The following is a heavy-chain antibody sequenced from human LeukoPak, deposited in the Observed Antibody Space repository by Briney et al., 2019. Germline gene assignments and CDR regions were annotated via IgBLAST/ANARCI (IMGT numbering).Heavy chain of an antibody. CDR2: IYSDGST. CDR1: GGSVSSGSYY. CDR3: ARDPQVSY. J-gene: IGHJ4*02. V-gene: IGHV3-53*01. Sequence: ETLSLTCTVSGGSVSSGSYYWSWIRQPPGKGLEWVSVIYSDGSTFYADSVQGRFTISRDSSKNTLYLQMNSLRAEDTAVYYCARDPQVSYWGQGARVTVSS.